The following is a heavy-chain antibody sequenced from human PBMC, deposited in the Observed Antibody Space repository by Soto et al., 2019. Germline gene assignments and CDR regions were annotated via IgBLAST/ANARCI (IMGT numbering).Heavy chain of an antibody. CDR1: GGTFSSYA. CDR3: VSVVAIPGYPDN. CDR2: IVPIVDTS. Sequence: QVQLVQSGAEVRQPASSVKVSCNTSGGTFSSYAISWVRQAPGQGLEWMGGIVPIVDTSTYAQKFQGRVTITADESTSTVYMELSSLRSDDTAVYYCVSVVAIPGYPDNWGQGTLVTVSS. D-gene: IGHD5-12*01. V-gene: IGHV1-69*12. J-gene: IGHJ4*02.